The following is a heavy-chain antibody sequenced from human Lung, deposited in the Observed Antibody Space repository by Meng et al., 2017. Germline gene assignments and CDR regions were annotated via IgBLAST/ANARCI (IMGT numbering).Heavy chain of an antibody. Sequence: QVTLQQWGAGLLQPSGTLSSRCLVSGGSFCEYYWSRIRQPRGKGLEWIGEINHSGSTNYNPSLESRATISVDTSQNNLSLKLSSVTAADSAVYYCARGSTTMAHDFDYWGQGTLVTVSS. V-gene: IGHV4-34*01. CDR2: INHSGST. J-gene: IGHJ4*02. D-gene: IGHD4-11*01. CDR1: GGSFCEYY. CDR3: ARGSTTMAHDFDY.